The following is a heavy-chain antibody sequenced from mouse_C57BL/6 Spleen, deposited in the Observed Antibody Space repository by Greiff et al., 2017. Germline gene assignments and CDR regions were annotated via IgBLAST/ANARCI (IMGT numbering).Heavy chain of an antibody. D-gene: IGHD2-4*01. J-gene: IGHJ1*03. Sequence: EVQGVESEGGLVQPGSSMKLSCTASGFTFSDYYMAWVRQVPEKDLEGVAKLNYDGSSTYYLDSLKSRFIISRDNSKNILYLQMSSLKSEDTATYYCARDLPIYYYYDGWYFDVWGTGTTVTVSS. CDR3: ARDLPIYYYYDGWYFDV. CDR2: LNYDGSST. V-gene: IGHV5-16*01. CDR1: GFTFSDYY.